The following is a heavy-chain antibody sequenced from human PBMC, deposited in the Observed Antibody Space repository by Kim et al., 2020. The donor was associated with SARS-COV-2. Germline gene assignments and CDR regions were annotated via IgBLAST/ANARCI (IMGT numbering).Heavy chain of an antibody. CDR3: AREGIAAALDF. J-gene: IGHJ4*02. Sequence: SETLSLTCTISGGAIRSYYWRWIRQPAGKGLESIGRIYSSGSSNYNPSLKSRVTMSVDTSKNQFSLKLSSVTAADTAVYYCAREGIAAALDFWGQGTLVTVSS. D-gene: IGHD6-13*01. CDR2: IYSSGSS. CDR1: GGAIRSYY. V-gene: IGHV4-4*07.